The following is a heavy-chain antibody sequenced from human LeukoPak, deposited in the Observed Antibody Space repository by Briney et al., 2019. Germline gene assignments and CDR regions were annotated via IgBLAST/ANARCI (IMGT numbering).Heavy chain of an antibody. Sequence: GGSLRLSCAASGFTFSDYYMSWIRQAPGKGLEGVSYISSSGSTIYYADSVKGRFTISRDNAKNSLYLQMNSLRAEDTAVYYCARGSYDFWSGYLAQIDYWGQGTLVTVSS. CDR3: ARGSYDFWSGYLAQIDY. V-gene: IGHV3-11*01. D-gene: IGHD3-3*01. CDR1: GFTFSDYY. CDR2: ISSSGSTI. J-gene: IGHJ4*02.